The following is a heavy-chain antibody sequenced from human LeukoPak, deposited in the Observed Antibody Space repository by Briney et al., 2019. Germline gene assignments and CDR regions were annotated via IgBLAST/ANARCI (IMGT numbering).Heavy chain of an antibody. V-gene: IGHV4-38-2*01. CDR1: GYSISSGYY. J-gene: IGHJ6*03. Sequence: SETLSLTCAVSGYSISSGYYWGWIRQPPGKGLEWIGSIYHSGSTYYNPSLESRVTISVDTSKNQFSLKLGSVTAADTAVYCSARAGDIVRYYYYMDVWGKGTTVTVSS. D-gene: IGHD2-8*01. CDR2: IYHSGST. CDR3: ARAGDIVRYYYYMDV.